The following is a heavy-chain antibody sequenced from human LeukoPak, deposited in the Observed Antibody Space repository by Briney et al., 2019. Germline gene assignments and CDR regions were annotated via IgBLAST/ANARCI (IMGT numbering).Heavy chain of an antibody. D-gene: IGHD5-18*01. Sequence: GGSLRLSCAASGLTFSGYWMHWVRQAPGKGLVWLSRINSDGSSTSYADSVKGRFTISRDSAKNTLYLQMNSLRAEDTAVYYCVRDGYSYGFMLAFDIWGLGTRVTVSS. CDR1: GLTFSGYW. V-gene: IGHV3-74*01. CDR2: INSDGSST. J-gene: IGHJ3*02. CDR3: VRDGYSYGFMLAFDI.